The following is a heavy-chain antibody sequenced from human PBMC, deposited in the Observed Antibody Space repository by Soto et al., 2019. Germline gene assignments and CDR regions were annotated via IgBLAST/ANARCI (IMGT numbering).Heavy chain of an antibody. D-gene: IGHD1-26*01. CDR2: LYHSGST. CDR1: DGSINSHTYY. CDR3: ARAAYSGSPIDH. V-gene: IGHV4-39*01. J-gene: IGHJ1*01. Sequence: QMQLQESGPGLVKPSETLSLTCTVSDGSINSHTYYWAWIRQPPGKGLEWIGNLYHSGSTYYAPSVNSRVTLSVDTSKNQFSLRLTSVTAADTAVYYCARAAYSGSPIDHWGQGTLVTVSP.